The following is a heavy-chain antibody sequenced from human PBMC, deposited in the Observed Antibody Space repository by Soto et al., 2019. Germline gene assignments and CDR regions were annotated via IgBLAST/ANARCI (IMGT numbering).Heavy chain of an antibody. D-gene: IGHD2-15*01. CDR2: IKSKTDGGTT. J-gene: IGHJ6*04. CDR1: GFTFSNAW. V-gene: IGHV3-15*01. Sequence: GVLRLSCAASGFTFSNAWMSWVRQAPGKGLEWVGRIKSKTDGGTTDYAAPVKGRFTISRDDSKNTLYLQMNSLKTEDTAVYYCTTDLIVVVVAATARLDVWGKGTTVTVSS. CDR3: TTDLIVVVVAATARLDV.